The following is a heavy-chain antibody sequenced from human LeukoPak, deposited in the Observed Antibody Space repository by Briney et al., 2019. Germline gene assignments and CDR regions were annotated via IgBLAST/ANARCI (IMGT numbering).Heavy chain of an antibody. CDR2: IYSDNT. D-gene: IGHD3-3*01. J-gene: IGHJ4*02. V-gene: IGHV3-53*01. CDR3: ARGSIFGVLRFLEWLSSRYYFDY. Sequence: GSLRLSCTVSGFTVSSNSMSWVRQAPGKGLEWVSFIYSDNTHYSDSVKGRFTISRDNSKNTLYLQMNSLRAEDTAVYYCARGSIFGVLRFLEWLSSRYYFDYWGQGTLVTVSS. CDR1: GFTVSSNS.